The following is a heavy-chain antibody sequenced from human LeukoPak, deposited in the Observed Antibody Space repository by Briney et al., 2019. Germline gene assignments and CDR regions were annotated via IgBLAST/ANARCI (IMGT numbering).Heavy chain of an antibody. CDR1: GFTFSSYA. CDR3: ARELVQYYYDSSGYLIAWFDP. V-gene: IGHV3-23*01. J-gene: IGHJ5*02. D-gene: IGHD3-22*01. CDR2: ISGSGGST. Sequence: GGSLRLSCAASGFTFSSYAMSWVRQAPGKGLEWVSAISGSGGSTYYADSVKGRFTISRDNSKNTLYLQMNSLRAEDTAVYYCARELVQYYYDSSGYLIAWFDPWGQGTLVTVSS.